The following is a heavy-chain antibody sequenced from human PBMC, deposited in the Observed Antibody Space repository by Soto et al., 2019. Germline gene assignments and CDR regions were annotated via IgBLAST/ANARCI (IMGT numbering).Heavy chain of an antibody. Sequence: SETLSLTCTVSGGSISSCFYYWSWIRQHPGEGLEWIGYISYSGSTYYNPSLKSRVAISVDTSKIQFSLKLSSVTAADTAVYYCPSAPYFNGLTASLDRWGEGGLLADS. V-gene: IGHV4-31*03. D-gene: IGHD3-10*01. CDR1: GGSISSCFYY. CDR3: PSAPYFNGLTASLDR. J-gene: IGHJ5*02. CDR2: ISYSGST.